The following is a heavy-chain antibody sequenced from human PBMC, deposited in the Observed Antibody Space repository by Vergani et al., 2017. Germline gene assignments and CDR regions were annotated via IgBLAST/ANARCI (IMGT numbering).Heavy chain of an antibody. CDR1: GGPFSGYY. V-gene: IGHV4-34*01. CDR3: ARRGGPRKKRELLFVFDY. Sequence: QVQLQQWGAGLLKPSETLSLTCAVYGGPFSGYYWSWIRQPPGKGLEWIGEINHSGSTNYNPSLKSRVTISVDTSKNQFSLKLSSVTAADTAVYYCARRGGPRKKRELLFVFDYWGQGTLVTVSS. CDR2: INHSGST. D-gene: IGHD1-26*01. J-gene: IGHJ4*02.